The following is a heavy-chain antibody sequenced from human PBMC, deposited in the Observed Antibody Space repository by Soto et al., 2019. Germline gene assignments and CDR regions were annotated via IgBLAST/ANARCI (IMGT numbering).Heavy chain of an antibody. CDR2: ISYDGSNK. CDR1: GFTFSSYG. V-gene: IGHV3-30*18. Sequence: GGSLRLSCAASGFTFSSYGMHWVRQAPGKGLEWVAVISYDGSNKYYADSVKGRFTISRDNSKNTLYLQMNSLRAEDTAVYYCAKLNNWGQGTLVTVSS. CDR3: AKLNN. J-gene: IGHJ4*02.